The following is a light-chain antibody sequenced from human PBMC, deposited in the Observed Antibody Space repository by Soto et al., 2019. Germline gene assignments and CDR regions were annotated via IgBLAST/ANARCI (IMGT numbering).Light chain of an antibody. J-gene: IGKJ4*01. V-gene: IGKV3-15*01. CDR1: QSVSSN. CDR2: GAS. Sequence: EIVMTQSPATLSVSPGERATLSCRASQSVSSNLAWYQQKPGQAPSLLVYGASTRATGIPARFSGSGSGTQFTLTISSLQSEYFAVYYCQQNNNWPLTFGGGTKVEIK. CDR3: QQNNNWPLT.